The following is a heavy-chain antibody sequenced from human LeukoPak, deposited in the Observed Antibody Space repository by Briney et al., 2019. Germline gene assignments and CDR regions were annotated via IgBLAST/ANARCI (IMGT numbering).Heavy chain of an antibody. Sequence: GGSLRLSCAASGFTFSSYAMHWVRQAPGKGLEWVAVISYDGSNKYYADSVKGRFTISRDNSKNTLYLQMNSLRAEDTAVYYCARDADDYVWGTITQPLYYFDYWGQGTLVTVSS. CDR1: GFTFSSYA. D-gene: IGHD3-16*01. CDR2: ISYDGSNK. J-gene: IGHJ4*02. CDR3: ARDADDYVWGTITQPLYYFDY. V-gene: IGHV3-30-3*01.